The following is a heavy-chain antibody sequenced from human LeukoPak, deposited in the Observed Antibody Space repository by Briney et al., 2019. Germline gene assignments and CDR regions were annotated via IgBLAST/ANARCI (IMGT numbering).Heavy chain of an antibody. J-gene: IGHJ6*03. CDR3: ARDLVVVTATAAYYMDV. D-gene: IGHD2-21*02. CDR1: GFSFSIYW. CDR2: IKPDGSDK. Sequence: GGSLRLSCAASGFSFSIYWMSWVRQAPGKGLEWVATIKPDGSDKFYVDSVKGRFTFSRDNAKDSLYLQMYSLRAEDTAVYYCARDLVVVTATAAYYMDVWGKGTTVTVSS. V-gene: IGHV3-7*01.